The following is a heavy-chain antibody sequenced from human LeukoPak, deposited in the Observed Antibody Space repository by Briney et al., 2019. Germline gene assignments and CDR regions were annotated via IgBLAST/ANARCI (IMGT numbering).Heavy chain of an antibody. CDR1: GFTFSSYT. J-gene: IGHJ4*02. Sequence: GGSLRLSCAASGFTFSSYTMHWVRQAPGKGLEWVAVVSFDGSTKYYADSVKGQSTISRDNSKNTLYLQMNSLRAEDTAVYYCAREGIAAPGNYFDYWGQGTLVTVSS. V-gene: IGHV3-30*04. CDR3: AREGIAAPGNYFDY. CDR2: VSFDGSTK. D-gene: IGHD6-13*01.